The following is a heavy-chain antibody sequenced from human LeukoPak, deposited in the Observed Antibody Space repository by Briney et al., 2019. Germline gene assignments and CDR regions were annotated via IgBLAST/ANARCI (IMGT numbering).Heavy chain of an antibody. CDR2: IKSKTGGGTT. CDR1: GFTFSNTW. CDR3: TTRSPAAY. Sequence: GESLRLSCAASGFTFSNTWMSWVRQAPGKGLEWVGRIKSKTGGGTTDYAAPVKGRFTISRDDSKNTLYLQMNSLKTEDTAVYYCTTRSPAAYWGQGTLVTVSS. J-gene: IGHJ4*02. V-gene: IGHV3-15*01. D-gene: IGHD2-2*01.